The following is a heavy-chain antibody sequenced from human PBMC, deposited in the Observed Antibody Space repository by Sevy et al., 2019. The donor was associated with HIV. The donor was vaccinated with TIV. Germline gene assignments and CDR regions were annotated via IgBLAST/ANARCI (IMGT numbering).Heavy chain of an antibody. D-gene: IGHD4-17*01. V-gene: IGHV3-53*01. CDR1: GFTVSSNY. CDR2: IYSGGST. Sequence: GGSLRLSCAASGFTVSSNYMSWVRQAPGKGLEWVSVIYSGGSTYYADSVKGRFTISRDNSKKTLYLQMNSLRAEDTAVYYCARARTVTTGFVSRPDAFDIWGQGTMVTVSS. J-gene: IGHJ3*02. CDR3: ARARTVTTGFVSRPDAFDI.